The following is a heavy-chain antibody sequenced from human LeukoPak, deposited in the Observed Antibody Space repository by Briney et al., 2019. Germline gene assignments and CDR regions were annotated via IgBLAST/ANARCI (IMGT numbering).Heavy chain of an antibody. J-gene: IGHJ4*02. Sequence: SETLSLPCTVSGDSISIYYWLWMRESRGKGLEWIGNIYNSGSTNYNPSLKSRVTISVDTSKNQFSLKLTSVTAADTAVYYCARDRELGYWGQGTLVTVSS. D-gene: IGHD3-10*01. CDR1: GDSISIYY. V-gene: IGHV4-59*13. CDR2: IYNSGST. CDR3: ARDRELGY.